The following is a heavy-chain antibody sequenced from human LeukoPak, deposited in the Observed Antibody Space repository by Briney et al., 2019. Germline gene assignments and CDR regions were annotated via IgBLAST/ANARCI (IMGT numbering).Heavy chain of an antibody. Sequence: ASVKVSCKAFGYTFTGYYMRWVRQAPGQGLEWMGWINPNSGGTNYAQKFQGRVTMTRDTSISTAYMELSRLRSDDTAVYYCARGSLQLWHGGLVDYWGQGTLVTVSS. J-gene: IGHJ4*02. CDR2: INPNSGGT. D-gene: IGHD5-18*01. CDR3: ARGSLQLWHGGLVDY. V-gene: IGHV1-2*02. CDR1: GYTFTGYY.